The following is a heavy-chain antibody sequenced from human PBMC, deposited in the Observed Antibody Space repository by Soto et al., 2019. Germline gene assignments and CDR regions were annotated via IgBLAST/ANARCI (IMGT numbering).Heavy chain of an antibody. CDR3: ARQSFRLLVRRGLNWFDP. J-gene: IGHJ5*02. CDR2: ISYTGST. CDR1: GDSISTYY. D-gene: IGHD6-13*01. Sequence: SETLSLTCTVSGDSISTYYWGWVRQPPEKELEWFGCISYTGSTDYNPSLKSRVTMSVDTSKNQFSLKLRSVTAADTAVYYCARQSFRLLVRRGLNWFDPWGQGTLVTVSS. V-gene: IGHV4-59*08.